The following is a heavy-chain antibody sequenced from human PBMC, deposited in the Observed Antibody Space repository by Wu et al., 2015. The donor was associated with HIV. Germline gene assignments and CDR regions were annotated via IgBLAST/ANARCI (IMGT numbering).Heavy chain of an antibody. Sequence: QVQLVQSGAEVKKPGASVKVSCKASGYTFTGYYMHWVRQAPGQGLEWMGWINPNSGGTNYAQKFQGRVTMTRDTSISTAYMELSRLRSDDTAVYYCARTTSVTAGYSSGWYGYWGQGTLVTVSS. J-gene: IGHJ4*02. V-gene: IGHV1-2*02. CDR2: INPNSGGT. CDR1: GYTFTGYY. D-gene: IGHD6-19*01. CDR3: ARTTSVTAGYSSGWYGY.